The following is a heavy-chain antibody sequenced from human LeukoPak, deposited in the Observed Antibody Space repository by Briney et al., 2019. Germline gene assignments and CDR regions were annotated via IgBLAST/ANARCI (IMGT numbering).Heavy chain of an antibody. Sequence: PGGSLRLSCAASGFTFSDYYMSWIRQAPGRGLEWVSYISWDSSYTSYADSVKGRFTVSRDNAQKSLYLQMDSLRAEDTAVYYCAREGGFYRPLDYSGQGTLVTVSS. CDR2: ISWDSSYT. D-gene: IGHD3-3*01. V-gene: IGHV3-11*05. J-gene: IGHJ4*02. CDR3: AREGGFYRPLDY. CDR1: GFTFSDYY.